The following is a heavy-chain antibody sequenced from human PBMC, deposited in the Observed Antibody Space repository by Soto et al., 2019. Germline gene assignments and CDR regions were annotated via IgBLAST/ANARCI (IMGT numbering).Heavy chain of an antibody. D-gene: IGHD6-19*01. V-gene: IGHV1-69*02. CDR3: ARGVMSEIDSSGWYSWFDP. Sequence: ASVKVSCKASGGTFSSYTISWVRQAPGQGLEWMGRIIPILGIANYAQKFQGRVTITADKSTSTAYMELSSLRSEDTAVYYCARGVMSEIDSSGWYSWFDPWGQGTLVTVSS. CDR1: GGTFSSYT. CDR2: IIPILGIA. J-gene: IGHJ5*02.